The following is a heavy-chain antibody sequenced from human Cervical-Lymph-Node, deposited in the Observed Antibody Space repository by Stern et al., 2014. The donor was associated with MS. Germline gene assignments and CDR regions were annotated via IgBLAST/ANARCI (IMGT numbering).Heavy chain of an antibody. J-gene: IGHJ4*02. CDR2: FSPYNGKT. D-gene: IGHD6-19*01. CDR1: GFTFANYG. V-gene: IGHV1-18*04. Sequence: QVQLVQSGTEVKEPGASVKVSCKTSGFTFANYGIVWVRQAPGQGLEWMGWFSPYNGKTNYEQTFQGRVTMTSETSTTTAYMELRSLRSDDTAIYFCARYDSGSADFWGQGTLVTVSS. CDR3: ARYDSGSADF.